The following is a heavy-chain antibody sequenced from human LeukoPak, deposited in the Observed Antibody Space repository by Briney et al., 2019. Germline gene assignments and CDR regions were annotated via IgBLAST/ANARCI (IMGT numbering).Heavy chain of an antibody. CDR1: GGSISSGSYY. V-gene: IGHV4-61*02. CDR2: IYTSGST. Sequence: SETLSLTCTVSGGSISSGSYYWSWIRQPAGKGLEWIGRIYTSGSTNYNPSLKSRVTISVDTSKNQFSLKLSSVTAADTAVYYCARVGFDCSSTSCSSNYYYMDVWGKGTTVTVSS. CDR3: ARVGFDCSSTSCSSNYYYMDV. D-gene: IGHD2-2*01. J-gene: IGHJ6*03.